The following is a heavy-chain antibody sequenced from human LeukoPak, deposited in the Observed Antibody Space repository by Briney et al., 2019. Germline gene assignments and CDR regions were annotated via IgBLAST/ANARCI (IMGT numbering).Heavy chain of an antibody. D-gene: IGHD6-19*01. CDR2: IYDSGDT. CDR3: ARGPRYSSGWYHQDY. J-gene: IGHJ4*02. Sequence: SETLSPTCTVSVGSLTNYFWSWIGQPAGKGVGWIGRIYDSGDTNYIPSLKNRVTMSVDTAKNQFSLRLKLVTAADTAVYYCARGPRYSSGWYHQDYWGQGTLITVSS. V-gene: IGHV4-4*07. CDR1: VGSLTNYF.